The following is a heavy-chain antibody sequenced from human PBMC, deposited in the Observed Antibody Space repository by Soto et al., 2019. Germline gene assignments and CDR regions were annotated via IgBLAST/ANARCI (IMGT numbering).Heavy chain of an antibody. Sequence: PSETLSLTCTVSGGSISSSSYYWGWIRQPPGKGLEWIGSIYYSGSTYYNPSLKSRGTISVDTSKNQFSLKLSSVTAADTAVYYCARPIDSYYFDYWGQGTLVTVS. CDR1: GGSISSSSYY. CDR2: IYYSGST. CDR3: ARPIDSYYFDY. V-gene: IGHV4-39*01. D-gene: IGHD2-21*01. J-gene: IGHJ4*02.